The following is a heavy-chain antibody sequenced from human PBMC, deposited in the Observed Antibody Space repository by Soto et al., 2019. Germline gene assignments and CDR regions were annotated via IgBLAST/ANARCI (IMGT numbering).Heavy chain of an antibody. D-gene: IGHD4-17*01. Sequence: PSETLSLTCTVSGGSISSSSYYWGWIRQPPGKGLEWIGSIYYSGSTYYNPSLKSRVTISVDTSKNQFSLKLSSVTAADTAVYYCARFISDYGDYVYWGQGTLVTVSS. CDR1: GGSISSSSYY. CDR3: ARFISDYGDYVY. J-gene: IGHJ4*02. V-gene: IGHV4-39*01. CDR2: IYYSGST.